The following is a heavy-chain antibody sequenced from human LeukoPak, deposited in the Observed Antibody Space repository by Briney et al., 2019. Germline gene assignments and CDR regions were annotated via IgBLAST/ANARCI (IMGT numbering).Heavy chain of an antibody. CDR1: GFTFSSYW. J-gene: IGHJ4*02. Sequence: TGGSLRLSCVASGFTFSSYWMSWVRQAPGKGLQWVANIKQDGTEKYYVDSVKGRFTISRDSAKNSLYLQMNSLRAEDTAVYYCARERVSTDYWGQGTLVTVSS. CDR3: ARERVSTDY. CDR2: IKQDGTEK. V-gene: IGHV3-7*01. D-gene: IGHD5/OR15-5a*01.